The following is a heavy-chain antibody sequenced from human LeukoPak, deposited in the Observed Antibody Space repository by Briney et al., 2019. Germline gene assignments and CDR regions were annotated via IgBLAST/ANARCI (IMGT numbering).Heavy chain of an antibody. CDR2: IYHSGST. CDR1: GGSFSGYY. J-gene: IGHJ4*02. CDR3: ARGRTAAAGPFDY. D-gene: IGHD6-13*01. V-gene: IGHV4-34*01. Sequence: PSETLSLTCAVYGGSFSGYYWSWIRQPPGKGLEWIGEIYHSGSTNYNPSLKSRVTISVDTSKNQFSLKLSSVTAADTAVYYCARGRTAAAGPFDYWGQGTLVTVSS.